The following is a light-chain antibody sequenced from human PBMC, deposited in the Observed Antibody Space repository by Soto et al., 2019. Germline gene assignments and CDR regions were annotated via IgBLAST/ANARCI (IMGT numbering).Light chain of an antibody. V-gene: IGKV1-17*01. CDR3: LQYNSYSKT. CDR1: PGIGND. CDR2: AAS. J-gene: IGKJ1*01. Sequence: DIQMTQSPSSLSASVGDRVTITCRASPGIGNDLGWHRKKPGQAPKRLIYAASTLQSGVSSRFSGSGSGTEFTLTIISLQPEDVATYFCLQYNSYSKTFGQGTNVEIK.